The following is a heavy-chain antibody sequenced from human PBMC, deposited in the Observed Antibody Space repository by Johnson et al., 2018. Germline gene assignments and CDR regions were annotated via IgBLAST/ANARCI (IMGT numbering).Heavy chain of an antibody. V-gene: IGHV3-33*01. CDR3: ARFTGGDWVGTFDV. D-gene: IGHD2-21*02. J-gene: IGHJ3*01. CDR2: IWYDGSKE. CDR1: GFTFSRHG. Sequence: QVQLVQSGGGVVQPGRSLRLSCVASGFTFSRHGMHWIRQAPGKGLEWVAVIWYDGSKEYYVESVKGRFTISRDNSKNTLHLQMNSLRAGDTAIYYCARFTGGDWVGTFDVWGQGTMVTVSS.